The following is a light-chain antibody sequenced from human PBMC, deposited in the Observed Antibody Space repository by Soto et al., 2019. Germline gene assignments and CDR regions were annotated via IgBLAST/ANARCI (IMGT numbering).Light chain of an antibody. CDR1: QSISSY. CDR2: DAS. J-gene: IGKJ5*01. Sequence: EIVLTQSPATLSLPPGERATLSCRASQSISSYLAWYQQKPGQAPRLLIYDASNRATGIPSRFSGSGSGTDFTLTISSLGPEDFAVYYCQQRSNRPPITFGQGTRLEIK. V-gene: IGKV3-11*01. CDR3: QQRSNRPPIT.